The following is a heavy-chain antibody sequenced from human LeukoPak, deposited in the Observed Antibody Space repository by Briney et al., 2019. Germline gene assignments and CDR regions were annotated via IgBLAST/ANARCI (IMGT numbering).Heavy chain of an antibody. CDR2: IYYSGST. CDR3: ARGDSSGYYYSPFDY. J-gene: IGHJ4*02. Sequence: SETLSLTCTVSGGSITSYYWSWIRQSPGKGLEWIGYIYYSGSTNYNPSLKSRVTISVDTSKNQFSLKLSSVTAADTAVYYCARGDSSGYYYSPFDYWGQGTLVTVSS. D-gene: IGHD3-22*01. V-gene: IGHV4-59*01. CDR1: GGSITSYY.